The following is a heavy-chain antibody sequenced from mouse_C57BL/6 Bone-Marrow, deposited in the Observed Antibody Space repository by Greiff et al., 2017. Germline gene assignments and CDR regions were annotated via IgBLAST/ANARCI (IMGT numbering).Heavy chain of an antibody. CDR2: IDPSDSYT. V-gene: IGHV1-69*01. J-gene: IGHJ2*01. Sequence: QVQLQQPGAELVMPGASVKLSCKASGYTFTSYWMHWVKQRPGQGLEWIGEIDPSDSYTNYNQKFKGKSTLTVDKSSSTAYMQLSSLTSEDSAVYYCARGNYRCDDWGEGTTLTVSS. CDR1: GYTFTSYW. D-gene: IGHD2-1*01. CDR3: ARGNYRCDD.